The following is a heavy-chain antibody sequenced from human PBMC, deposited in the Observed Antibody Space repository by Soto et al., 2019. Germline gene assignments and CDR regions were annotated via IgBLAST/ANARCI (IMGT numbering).Heavy chain of an antibody. CDR3: ARRAWSGYYVRDNFDY. Sequence: SETLSLTCAVYGGSFSGYYWSWIRQPPGKGLEWIGEINHSGSTNYNPSLKSRVTISVDTSKNQFSLKLSSVTAADTAVYYCARRAWSGYYVRDNFDYWGQGTLVTVSS. CDR2: INHSGST. V-gene: IGHV4-34*01. CDR1: GGSFSGYY. J-gene: IGHJ4*02. D-gene: IGHD3-3*01.